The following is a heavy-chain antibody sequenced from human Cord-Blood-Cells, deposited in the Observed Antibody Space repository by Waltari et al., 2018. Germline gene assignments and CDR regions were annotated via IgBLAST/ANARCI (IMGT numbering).Heavy chain of an antibody. CDR3: ARAPGSTFGGVINY. CDR1: GFTFSSDS. Sequence: EVQLVESGGGLVKPGGSLRLSCAASGFTFSSDSINCGDQAPGKGLEWVSSISSSSSYIYYADSVKGRFTISRDNAKNSLYLQMNSLRAEDTAVYYCARAPGSTFGGVINYWGQGTLVTVSS. J-gene: IGHJ4*02. D-gene: IGHD3-16*02. V-gene: IGHV3-21*01. CDR2: ISSSSSYI.